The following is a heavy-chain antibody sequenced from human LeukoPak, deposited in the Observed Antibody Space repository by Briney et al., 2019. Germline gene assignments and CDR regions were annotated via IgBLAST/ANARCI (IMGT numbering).Heavy chain of an antibody. CDR1: GFTFSSYA. V-gene: IGHV3-23*01. CDR2: ISGSGGST. Sequence: GGSLRLSCAASGFTFSSYAMSWVRQAPGKGLEWVSVISGSGGSTYYADSVKGRFTISRDNSKNTLHLQMNSLRAEDTAVYFCAKLGDKDTSAYGGFFDYWGQGTLVTVSS. CDR3: AKLGDKDTSAYGGFFDY. J-gene: IGHJ4*02. D-gene: IGHD3-22*01.